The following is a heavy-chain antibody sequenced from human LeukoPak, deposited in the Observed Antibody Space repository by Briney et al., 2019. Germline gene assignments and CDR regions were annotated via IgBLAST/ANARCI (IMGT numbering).Heavy chain of an antibody. V-gene: IGHV3-74*01. CDR2: INGEGRST. D-gene: IGHD2-2*01. J-gene: IGHJ4*02. CDR1: GFTFSTYW. CDR3: ARVGTYCSSTSCYPQTDY. Sequence: GGSLRLSCAASGFTFSTYWMHWVRHAPGKGLVWVSRINGEGRSTSHADSVKGRFTISRDNAKNTLYLQMNSLRAEDTAVYYCARVGTYCSSTSCYPQTDYWGQGTLVTVSS.